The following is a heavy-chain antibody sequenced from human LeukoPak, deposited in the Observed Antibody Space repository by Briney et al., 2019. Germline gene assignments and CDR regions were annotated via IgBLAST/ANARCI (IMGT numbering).Heavy chain of an antibody. J-gene: IGHJ6*02. Sequence: SETLSLTCAVYGGSFSDYYWSWIRQPPGKGLEWIGEINHGGSTNYNPSLKSRVTLSVDTSKSQFSLELTSVTAADTAVYYCARDGYSTPDVWGQGTTVTVSS. CDR3: ARDGYSTPDV. V-gene: IGHV4-34*01. CDR1: GGSFSDYY. CDR2: INHGGST. D-gene: IGHD6-13*01.